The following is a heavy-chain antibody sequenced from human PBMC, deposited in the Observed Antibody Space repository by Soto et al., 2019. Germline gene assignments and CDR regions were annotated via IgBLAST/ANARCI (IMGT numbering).Heavy chain of an antibody. Sequence: ASVKVSCKASGYTFTRYDMNCVRQATGQGLEWMGWMNPNSGNTGYAQKFQGRVTMTRNTSISTAYMELSSLRSEDTAVYYCAILPTIEYSSSPVYLNYYYYGMDVWGQGTTVNVSS. CDR2: MNPNSGNT. D-gene: IGHD6-6*01. J-gene: IGHJ6*02. V-gene: IGHV1-8*01. CDR3: AILPTIEYSSSPVYLNYYYYGMDV. CDR1: GYTFTRYD.